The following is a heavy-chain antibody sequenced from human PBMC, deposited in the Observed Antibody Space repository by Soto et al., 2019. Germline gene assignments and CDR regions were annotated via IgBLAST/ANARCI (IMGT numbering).Heavy chain of an antibody. D-gene: IGHD2-2*02. CDR3: ARAGVVVVPAALLNYYYYYGMDV. CDR2: IYHSGST. Sequence: SETLSLTCAVSGGSISSSNWWSWVRQPPGQGLEWIGEIYHSGSTNHNPSLKSRVTISVDKSKNQFSLKLSSVTAADTAVYYCARAGVVVVPAALLNYYYYYGMDVWGQGTTVTVAS. CDR1: GGSISSSNW. V-gene: IGHV4-4*02. J-gene: IGHJ6*02.